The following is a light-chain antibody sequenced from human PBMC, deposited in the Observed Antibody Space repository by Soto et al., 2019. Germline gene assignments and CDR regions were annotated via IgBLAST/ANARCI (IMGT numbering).Light chain of an antibody. CDR1: QAIATR. Sequence: TQMTQSPSTLSAAVGDRVTINCRASQAIATRLAGYQLKPGKAPNLLICKASSLESGVPSRLSSRGSGTQSPLTISRLQSDDSVISYCQQYNDYPLTFGGGTTVQIK. CDR3: QQYNDYPLT. CDR2: KAS. V-gene: IGKV1-5*03. J-gene: IGKJ4*01.